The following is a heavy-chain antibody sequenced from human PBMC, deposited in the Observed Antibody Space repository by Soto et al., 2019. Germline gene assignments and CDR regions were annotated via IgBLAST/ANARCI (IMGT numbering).Heavy chain of an antibody. CDR3: AKATATGGGAFDI. J-gene: IGHJ3*02. V-gene: IGHV3-23*01. D-gene: IGHD2-8*02. Sequence: GGSLRLSCAVSGFICSSYDMSWVRQAPGKGLEWVSTILVGGSTHYEDSVKGRFTISRDTSKNTVYLQMNSLTAGDTALYYCAKATATGGGAFDICGQGTMVTVSS. CDR1: GFICSSYD. CDR2: ILVGGST.